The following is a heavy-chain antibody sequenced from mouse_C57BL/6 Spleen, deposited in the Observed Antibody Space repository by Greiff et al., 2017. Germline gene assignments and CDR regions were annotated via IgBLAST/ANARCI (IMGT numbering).Heavy chain of an antibody. V-gene: IGHV5-17*01. J-gene: IGHJ3*01. CDR3: ASLIFAY. CDR2: ISSGSSTI. CDR1: GFTFSDYG. Sequence: EVKLVESGGGLVKPGGSLKLSCAASGFTFSDYGMYWVRQAPEKGLEWVAYISSGSSTIYYADTVKGRFTISRDNAKNTLFLQMTSLRSEDTAMXYCASLIFAYWGQGTLVTVSA.